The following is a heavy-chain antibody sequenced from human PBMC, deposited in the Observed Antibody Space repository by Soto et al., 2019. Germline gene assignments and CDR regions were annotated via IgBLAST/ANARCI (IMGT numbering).Heavy chain of an antibody. CDR2: ISAYNGNT. Sequence: ASVKVSCKASGYTFTSYGISWVRQAPGQGLEWMGWISAYNGNTNYAQKLQGRVTMTTDTSTSTAYMELRSLRSDDTAVYYCARAGCSSTSCYLYYYYYGMDAWGQGTTVTVSS. V-gene: IGHV1-18*01. CDR1: GYTFTSYG. J-gene: IGHJ6*02. D-gene: IGHD2-2*01. CDR3: ARAGCSSTSCYLYYYYYGMDA.